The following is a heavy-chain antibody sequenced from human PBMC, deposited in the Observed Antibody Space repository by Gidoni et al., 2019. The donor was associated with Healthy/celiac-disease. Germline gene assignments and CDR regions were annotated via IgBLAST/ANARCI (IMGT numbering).Heavy chain of an antibody. D-gene: IGHD6-13*01. J-gene: IGHJ4*02. Sequence: QVQLQQWGAGLLKPSGTLSLHCTVYGGSFSGYYWSWIRQPPGKGLVWIGEINHSGSTNYNPSLKCRVTISVDTSKNQFSLKLSSVTAADTAVYYCARGRPTQYDIAAAGRIDYWGQGTLVTVSS. CDR3: ARGRPTQYDIAAAGRIDY. CDR1: GGSFSGYY. CDR2: INHSGST. V-gene: IGHV4-34*01.